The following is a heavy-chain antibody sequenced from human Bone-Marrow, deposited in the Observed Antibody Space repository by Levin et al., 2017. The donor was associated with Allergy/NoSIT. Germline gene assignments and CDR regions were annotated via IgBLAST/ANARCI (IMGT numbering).Heavy chain of an antibody. CDR3: ATDRAYCSHTTCYLPDAFDI. J-gene: IGHJ3*02. Sequence: PGGSLRLSCVASGFTVSSNYMNWVRQAPGKGLEWVSVIYSGGSTYYADSVKGRFTISRDNSKNTRYLQMSSLRAEDTAVYYCATDRAYCSHTTCYLPDAFDIWGQGTMVTVSS. CDR1: GFTVSSNY. V-gene: IGHV3-66*01. D-gene: IGHD2-21*01. CDR2: IYSGGST.